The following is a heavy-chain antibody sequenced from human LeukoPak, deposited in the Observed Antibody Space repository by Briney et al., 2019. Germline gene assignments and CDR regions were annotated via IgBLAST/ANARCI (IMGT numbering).Heavy chain of an antibody. J-gene: IGHJ4*02. CDR1: GYSFSNYW. V-gene: IGHV5-51*01. CDR3: VRRYCTSTNCYGGDFDY. Sequence: GESLKISCKGSGYSFSNYWIGWVRQMPEKGLEWMGIIYPDDSDTRYSPSFQGQVTISADKSINTAYLQWSSLKASDTAVYYCVRRYCTSTNCYGGDFDYWGQGTLVAVSS. CDR2: IYPDDSDT. D-gene: IGHD2-2*01.